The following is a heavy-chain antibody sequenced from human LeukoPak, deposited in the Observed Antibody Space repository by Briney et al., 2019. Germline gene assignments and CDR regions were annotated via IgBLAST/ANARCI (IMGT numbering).Heavy chain of an antibody. Sequence: PGRSLRLSCAASGFTFSSYGVHWVRQAPGKGLEWVAVISYGGSNEYYADSVKGRFTISRDNSKNTLYLQMNSLRAEDTAVYYCAKEERSSQSYYFDYWGQGTLVTVSS. CDR1: GFTFSSYG. CDR2: ISYGGSNE. CDR3: AKEERSSQSYYFDY. V-gene: IGHV3-30*18. D-gene: IGHD6-13*01. J-gene: IGHJ4*02.